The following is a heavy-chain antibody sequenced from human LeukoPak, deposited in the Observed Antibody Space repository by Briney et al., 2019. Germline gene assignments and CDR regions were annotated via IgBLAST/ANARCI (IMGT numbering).Heavy chain of an antibody. CDR2: FEPEDGET. CDR1: GYTLTELS. CDR3: ARGQEAADYGMDV. V-gene: IGHV1-24*01. D-gene: IGHD2-15*01. Sequence: ASVKVSCKVSGYTLTELSMHWVRQAPGKGLEWMGGFEPEDGETIYAQKFQGRVTMTRNTSISTAYMELSSLRSEDTAVYYCARGQEAADYGMDVWGQGTTVTVSS. J-gene: IGHJ6*02.